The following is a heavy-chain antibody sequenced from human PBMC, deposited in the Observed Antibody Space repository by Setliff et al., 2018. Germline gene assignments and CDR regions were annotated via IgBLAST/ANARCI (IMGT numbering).Heavy chain of an antibody. CDR3: VRVPRLEWILPTFDL. D-gene: IGHD3-3*01. Sequence: ASVKVSCKASGYNFVSYGMSWVRQAPGQGLEWMGRISGYNGHTDYAQNLQDRVTMTIDTSTSTAYMEMRSLRSDDTAVYFCVRVPRLEWILPTFDLWGQGTLVTVSS. V-gene: IGHV1-18*01. J-gene: IGHJ4*02. CDR2: ISGYNGHT. CDR1: GYNFVSYG.